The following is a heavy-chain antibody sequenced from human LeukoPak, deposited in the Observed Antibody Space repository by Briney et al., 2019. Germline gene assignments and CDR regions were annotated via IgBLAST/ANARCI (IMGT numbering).Heavy chain of an antibody. J-gene: IGHJ6*02. CDR3: AVPVGQGYCDNSSCSSMDV. CDR1: GYTLTELS. CDR2: FDPEDGET. D-gene: IGHD3-22*01. V-gene: IGHV1-24*01. Sequence: ASVKVSCKVSGYTLTELSMHWVRQAPGKGLEWMGGFDPEDGETIYAQKFQGRVTMTEDTSTDTAYMELSSLTSEDTAVYFCAVPVGQGYCDNSSCSSMDVWGPGTTVTVS.